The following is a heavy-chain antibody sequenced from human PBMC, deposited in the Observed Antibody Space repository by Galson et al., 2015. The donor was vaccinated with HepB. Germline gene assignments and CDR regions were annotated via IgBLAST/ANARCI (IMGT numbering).Heavy chain of an antibody. CDR1: GYTFTSYG. CDR3: ARDVWFGELSSLNWFDP. D-gene: IGHD3-10*01. V-gene: IGHV1-18*04. Sequence: SVKVSCKASGYTFTSYGISWVRQAPGQGLEWMGWISAYNGNTNYAQKLQGRVTMTTDTSTSTAYLELRSLRSDDTAVYYCARDVWFGELSSLNWFDPWGQGTLVTVSS. CDR2: ISAYNGNT. J-gene: IGHJ5*02.